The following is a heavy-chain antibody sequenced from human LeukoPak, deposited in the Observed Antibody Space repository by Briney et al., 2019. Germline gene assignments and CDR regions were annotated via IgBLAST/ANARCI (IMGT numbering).Heavy chain of an antibody. V-gene: IGHV3-33*01. CDR3: ARGPSGYHNT. J-gene: IGHJ4*02. D-gene: IGHD5-12*01. CDR1: GFSFSSYG. Sequence: VGSLRLSCAASGFSFSSYGMHWVREAPGKGLEWVSLIWYNGSNKYYAHSAKGRFTISRENSKNSLYLQMNSRRARDTAWDYCARGPSGYHNTGGQGALVTVSS. CDR2: IWYNGSNK.